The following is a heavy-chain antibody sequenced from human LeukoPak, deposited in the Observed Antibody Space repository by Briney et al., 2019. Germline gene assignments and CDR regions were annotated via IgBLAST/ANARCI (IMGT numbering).Heavy chain of an antibody. V-gene: IGHV3-66*01. CDR3: AEFPPGRD. CDR1: GFTVSSNY. J-gene: IGHJ4*02. CDR2: IYSGGST. D-gene: IGHD2-21*01. Sequence: GGSLRLSCAAFGFTVSSNYMSWVRQAPGKGLEWVSVIYSGGSTYYADSVKGRFTISRDNSKNTLYLQMNSLRAEDTTVYYCAEFPPGRDWSQGTLVTVSS.